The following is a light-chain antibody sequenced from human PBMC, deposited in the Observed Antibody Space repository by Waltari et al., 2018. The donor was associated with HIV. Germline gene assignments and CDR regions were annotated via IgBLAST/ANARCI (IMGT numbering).Light chain of an antibody. Sequence: QSALTQPASVSGSPGQSVTISCTGTSRDVGSYNYVSWYQQHPGKVPKLMSYQVRNRPSGISDRFSGSKSGNTASLIISGLQAEDEADYYCTSQTDRGTFVFGPGTKVTVL. J-gene: IGLJ1*01. V-gene: IGLV2-14*01. CDR2: QVR. CDR3: TSQTDRGTFV. CDR1: SRDVGSYNY.